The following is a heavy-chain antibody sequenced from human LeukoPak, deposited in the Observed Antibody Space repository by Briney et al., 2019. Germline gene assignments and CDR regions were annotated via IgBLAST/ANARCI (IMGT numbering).Heavy chain of an antibody. CDR1: GFTYSSYG. CDR2: ISYDGSNK. J-gene: IGHJ4*02. D-gene: IGHD6-13*01. Sequence: GGSLRLSCAASGFTYSSYGMHWVRQAPGKGLEWVAVISYDGSNKYYADSVKGRFTISRDNSKNTLYLQMNSLRAEDTAVYYCAKELGAAADIDYWGQGTLVTVSS. V-gene: IGHV3-30*18. CDR3: AKELGAAADIDY.